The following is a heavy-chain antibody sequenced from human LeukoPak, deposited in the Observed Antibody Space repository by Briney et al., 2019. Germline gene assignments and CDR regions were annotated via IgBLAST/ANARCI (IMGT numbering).Heavy chain of an antibody. D-gene: IGHD6-19*01. CDR1: GFTVTNYD. J-gene: IGHJ4*02. CDR2: MGTAGDT. V-gene: IGHV3-13*01. CDR3: ARRLYSSGDF. Sequence: GGSLRLSCAASGFTVTNYDMHWVRQAAGKGLEWVSGMGTAGDTYYADSVQGRFTISRENAKNSLPLQMNSLRDGDTAVYYCARRLYSSGDFWGQGTQVIVAS.